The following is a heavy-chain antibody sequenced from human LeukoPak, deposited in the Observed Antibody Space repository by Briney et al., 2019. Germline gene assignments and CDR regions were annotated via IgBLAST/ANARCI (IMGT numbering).Heavy chain of an antibody. CDR3: ARDTQVGATPLEL. J-gene: IGHJ4*02. D-gene: IGHD1-26*01. V-gene: IGHV1-18*01. Sequence: ATLKVSCKASGYTFTSYGISWVRQAHGQGLEWMGWISAYNGNTNYPQKLQGRVTMTTDTSTSRAYMELRSLRSDDTAVYYCARDTQVGATPLELWGQGTLVTVSS. CDR1: GYTFTSYG. CDR2: ISAYNGNT.